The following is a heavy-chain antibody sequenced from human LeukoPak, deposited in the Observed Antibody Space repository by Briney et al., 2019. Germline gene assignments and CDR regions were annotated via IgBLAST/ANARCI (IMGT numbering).Heavy chain of an antibody. CDR2: ISSSGSTI. Sequence: PGGSLRLSCAASGFTFSSYEMNWVRQAPGKGLEWVSYISSSGSTIYYADSVKGRFTISRDNAKNSLYLQMNSLRAEDTAVYYCARDKYVAVAAYWGQGTLVTVSS. CDR3: ARDKYVAVAAY. D-gene: IGHD6-19*01. CDR1: GFTFSSYE. V-gene: IGHV3-48*03. J-gene: IGHJ4*02.